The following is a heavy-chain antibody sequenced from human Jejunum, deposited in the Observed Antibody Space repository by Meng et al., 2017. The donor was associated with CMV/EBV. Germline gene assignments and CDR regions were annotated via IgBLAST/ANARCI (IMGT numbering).Heavy chain of an antibody. CDR3: ARTQDCSSTSCYTGFDP. J-gene: IGHJ5*02. Sequence: SVSSCSYYWIWLRQPPGKDLEWLGFIYYSGGPYYHPSLASRLTISVDTSNNQFSLTLSSVTAADTAVYYCARTQDCSSTSCYTGFDPWGQGTLVTVSS. D-gene: IGHD2-2*01. V-gene: IGHV4-30-4*08. CDR1: SVSSCSYY. CDR2: IYYSGGP.